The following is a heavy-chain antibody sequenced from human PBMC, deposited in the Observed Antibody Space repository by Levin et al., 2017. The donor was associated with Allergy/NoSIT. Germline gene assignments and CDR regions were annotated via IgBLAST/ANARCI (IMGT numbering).Heavy chain of an antibody. V-gene: IGHV3-21*01. Sequence: GESLKISCAASGFTFSSYSMNWVRQAPGKGLEWVSSISSSSSYIYYADSVKGRFTISRDNAKNSLYLQMNSLRAEDTAVYYCARYIYDILTGYYEYYFDYWGQGTLVTVSS. CDR3: ARYIYDILTGYYEYYFDY. CDR1: GFTFSSYS. D-gene: IGHD3-9*01. CDR2: ISSSSSYI. J-gene: IGHJ4*02.